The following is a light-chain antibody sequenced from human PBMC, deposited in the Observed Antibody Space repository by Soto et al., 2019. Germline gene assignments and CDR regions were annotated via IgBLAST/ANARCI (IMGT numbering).Light chain of an antibody. Sequence: QSVLTQPPSASGTPGQRVTISCSGSSSNIGSNTVNWYQQLPGTAPKLLIYSNNQRPSGVPDRFSGSKSGTSASLAISGLQSEDGAVYYCAAGEDPLNGPGVFGRGTKVTVL. V-gene: IGLV1-44*01. J-gene: IGLJ1*01. CDR2: SNN. CDR3: AAGEDPLNGPGV. CDR1: SSNIGSNT.